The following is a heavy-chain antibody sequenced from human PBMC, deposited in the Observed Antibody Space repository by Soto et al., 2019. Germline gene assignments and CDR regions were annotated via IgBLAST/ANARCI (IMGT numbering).Heavy chain of an antibody. CDR3: AKDRLGGGLDY. CDR2: VTSRGDTT. Sequence: EVQLLQSGGGLVQPGGSLRLSCAASGFIFSNYAMNWVRQAPGKGLEWVSIVTSRGDTTYYAESVKGRFTISRDNSKNTLYLQVNSLTAEDTAVYYCAKDRLGGGLDYWGQGTLVSVSS. J-gene: IGHJ4*02. CDR1: GFIFSNYA. V-gene: IGHV3-23*01. D-gene: IGHD3-16*01.